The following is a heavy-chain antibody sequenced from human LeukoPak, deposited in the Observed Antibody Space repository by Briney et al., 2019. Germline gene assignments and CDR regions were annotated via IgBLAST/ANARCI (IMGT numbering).Heavy chain of an antibody. V-gene: IGHV4-59*01. CDR3: ARAFSDGDYPDY. CDR2: IYYSGST. CDR1: GGSISSYY. D-gene: IGHD4-17*01. J-gene: IGHJ4*02. Sequence: SETLSLTCTVSGGSISSYYWSWIRRPPGKGLEWIGYIYYSGSTNYNPSLKSRVTISVDTSKNQFSLKLTSVTAADTAVYYCARAFSDGDYPDYWGQGTLVTVSS.